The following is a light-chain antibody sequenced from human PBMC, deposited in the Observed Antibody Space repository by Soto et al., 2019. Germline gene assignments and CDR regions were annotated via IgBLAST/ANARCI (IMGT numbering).Light chain of an antibody. CDR1: QDIAGY. Sequence: TQSPSSVSASVGDRVTITCRASQDIAGYLAWYQQRPGQAPRLLIYGASSRATGIPDRFSGGGSGTDFTLTISRLEPGDFAVYFCQQYGGFPITFGQGTRLEI. J-gene: IGKJ5*01. CDR2: GAS. CDR3: QQYGGFPIT. V-gene: IGKV3-20*01.